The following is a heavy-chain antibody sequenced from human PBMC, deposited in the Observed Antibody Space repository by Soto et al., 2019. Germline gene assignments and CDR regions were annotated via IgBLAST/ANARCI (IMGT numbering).Heavy chain of an antibody. CDR2: FDPEDGET. CDR1: GYTLTELS. Sequence: ASVKVSCKVSGYTLTELSMHWVRQAPGKGLEWMGGFDPEDGETIYAQKFQGRVTMTEDTSTDTAYMELSSLRSEDTAVYYCATVDLGYCTSGVCPNDAFDIWGQGTMVTVSS. D-gene: IGHD2-8*01. V-gene: IGHV1-24*01. CDR3: ATVDLGYCTSGVCPNDAFDI. J-gene: IGHJ3*02.